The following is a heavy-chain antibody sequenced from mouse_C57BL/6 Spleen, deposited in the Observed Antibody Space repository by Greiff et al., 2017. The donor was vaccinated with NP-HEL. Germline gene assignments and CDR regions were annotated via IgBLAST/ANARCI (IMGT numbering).Heavy chain of an antibody. D-gene: IGHD2-1*01. Sequence: VQLQQSGPELVKPGASVKISCKASGYAFSSSWMNWVKQRPGKGLEWIGRIYPGDGDTNYNGKFKGKATLTADKSSSTAYMQLSSLTSEDSAVYFCARYGNYLDYWGQGTTLTVSS. CDR3: ARYGNYLDY. CDR2: IYPGDGDT. V-gene: IGHV1-82*01. CDR1: GYAFSSSW. J-gene: IGHJ2*01.